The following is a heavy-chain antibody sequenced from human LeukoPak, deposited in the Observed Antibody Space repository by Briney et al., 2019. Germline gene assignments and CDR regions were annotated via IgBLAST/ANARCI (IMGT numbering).Heavy chain of an antibody. D-gene: IGHD4-23*01. CDR1: GFTFSSYG. CDR3: AREFSYGSNGRGFDY. Sequence: GGSLRLSCAASGFTFSSYGMHWVRQAPGKGLEWVAVIWYDGSNKYYADSVKGRFTISRDNSKNTLYLQMNSLRAEDTAVYYCAREFSYGSNGRGFDYWGQGTLVTVSS. J-gene: IGHJ4*02. CDR2: IWYDGSNK. V-gene: IGHV3-33*01.